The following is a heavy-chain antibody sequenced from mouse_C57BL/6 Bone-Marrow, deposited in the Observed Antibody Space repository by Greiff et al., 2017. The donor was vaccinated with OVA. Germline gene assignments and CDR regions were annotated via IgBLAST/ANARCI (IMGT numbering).Heavy chain of an antibody. Sequence: VQLQQSGTELVKPGASVKLSCKASGYTFTSYWMHWVKQRPGQGLEWIGNINPSNGGTNYNEKFKSKATLTVDKSSSTAYMQLSSLTSEDSAVYYCARTRRNYGSSLGNLDYWGQGTTLTVSS. CDR2: INPSNGGT. CDR3: ARTRRNYGSSLGNLDY. CDR1: GYTFTSYW. J-gene: IGHJ2*01. V-gene: IGHV1-53*01. D-gene: IGHD1-1*01.